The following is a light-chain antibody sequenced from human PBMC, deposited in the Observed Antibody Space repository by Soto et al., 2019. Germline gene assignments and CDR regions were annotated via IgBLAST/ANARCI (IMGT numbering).Light chain of an antibody. CDR1: QSVSHY. J-gene: IGKJ4*01. CDR2: DTS. CDR3: QHRSSWPLT. V-gene: IGKV3-11*01. Sequence: EIVLTQSPATLSLSPGESATLSCRASQSVSHYLVWYQQKPGQAPRLLIYDTSNRATGIPARFSGSGSGTDFTLTISSLEPEDFAVYYCQHRSSWPLTFGGGTKVEIK.